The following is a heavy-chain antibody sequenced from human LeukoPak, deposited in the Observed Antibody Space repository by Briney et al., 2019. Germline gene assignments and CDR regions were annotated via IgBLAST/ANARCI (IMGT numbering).Heavy chain of an antibody. CDR2: ISGSGDST. J-gene: IGHJ4*02. Sequence: PGGSLRLSCAASGFTFSSYAMSWVRQAPGKGLEWVSAISGSGDSTYYADSVKGRFTISRDNSKNTLYLQMNSLRAEDTAVYYCAKVGPQYYYGSGSSFFDYWGQGTLVTVSS. V-gene: IGHV3-23*01. CDR3: AKVGPQYYYGSGSSFFDY. CDR1: GFTFSSYA. D-gene: IGHD3-10*01.